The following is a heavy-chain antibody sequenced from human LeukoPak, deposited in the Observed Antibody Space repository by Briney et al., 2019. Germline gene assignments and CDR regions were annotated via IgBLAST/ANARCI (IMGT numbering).Heavy chain of an antibody. Sequence: SETLSLTCAVYVGSFSGYYWSWIRQPPWKGLEWIGEINHSGSTNYNPSLKSRVTISVDTSKNQFSLKLSSVTAADTAVYYCARDAAEGPEYDISDAFDIWGQGTMVTVSS. D-gene: IGHD1-1*01. V-gene: IGHV4-34*01. J-gene: IGHJ3*02. CDR2: INHSGST. CDR1: VGSFSGYY. CDR3: ARDAAEGPEYDISDAFDI.